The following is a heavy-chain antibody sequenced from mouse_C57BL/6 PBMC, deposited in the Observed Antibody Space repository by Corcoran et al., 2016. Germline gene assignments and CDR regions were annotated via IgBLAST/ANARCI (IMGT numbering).Heavy chain of an antibody. D-gene: IGHD1-1*01. V-gene: IGHV1-80*01. CDR3: ASKASSYRYFDV. J-gene: IGHJ1*03. CDR1: GYAFSSYW. CDR2: IYPGGGDT. Sequence: QVQLQQSGAELVKPGASVTLSCKASGYAFSSYWLNCVKQRSGKGLEWIGQIYPGGGDTNYNGKFKGKATLTADKSSSTAYMQLSSLTSEDSAVYFCASKASSYRYFDVWGTGTTVTVSS.